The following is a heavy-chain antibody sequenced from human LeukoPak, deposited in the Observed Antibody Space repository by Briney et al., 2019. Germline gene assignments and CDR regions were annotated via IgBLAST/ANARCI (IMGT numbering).Heavy chain of an antibody. CDR1: GGSLSGYY. Sequence: SETLSLTCAVYGGSLSGYYWSWIRQPPGKGLEWIGEINHSGSTNYNPSLKSRVTISVDTSKNQFSLKLSSVTAADTAVYYCARDVYSGSYGMDVWGQGTTVTVSS. J-gene: IGHJ6*02. V-gene: IGHV4-34*01. D-gene: IGHD1-26*01. CDR3: ARDVYSGSYGMDV. CDR2: INHSGST.